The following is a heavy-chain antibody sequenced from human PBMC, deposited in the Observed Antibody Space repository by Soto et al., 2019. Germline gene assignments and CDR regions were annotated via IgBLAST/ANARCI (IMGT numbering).Heavy chain of an antibody. CDR2: IWYDGSNK. CDR3: ARDWDIVVVPAAMMSPPFDY. CDR1: GFTFSSYG. Sequence: GGSLRLSCAASGFTFSSYGMHWVRQAPGKGLEWVAVIWYDGSNKYYADSVKGRFTISRDNSKNTLYLQMNSLRAEDTAVYYCARDWDIVVVPAAMMSPPFDYWGQGTLVTVSS. D-gene: IGHD2-2*01. V-gene: IGHV3-33*01. J-gene: IGHJ4*02.